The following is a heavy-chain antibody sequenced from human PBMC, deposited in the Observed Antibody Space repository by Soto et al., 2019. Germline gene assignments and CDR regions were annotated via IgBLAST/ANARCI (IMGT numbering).Heavy chain of an antibody. J-gene: IGHJ4*02. D-gene: IGHD2-21*02. V-gene: IGHV4-4*02. CDR3: ARGGGYCGGDCVPPIFDY. Sequence: QVQLQESGPGLVKPSGTLSLTCAVSGGSISSSNWWSWVRQPPGKGLEWIGEIYHSGSTNYNPSLKSRVTISVDKSKNQFSLKLSSVSAADTAVYYCARGGGYCGGDCVPPIFDYWGQGTLVTVSS. CDR2: IYHSGST. CDR1: GGSISSSNW.